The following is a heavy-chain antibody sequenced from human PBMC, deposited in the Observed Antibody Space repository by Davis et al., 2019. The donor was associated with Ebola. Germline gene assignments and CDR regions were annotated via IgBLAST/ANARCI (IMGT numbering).Heavy chain of an antibody. Sequence: ALVKVSCKASGYTFTNFGITWVRQAPGQGLEWLGIINPGADTTNFAQKFQGRVTLTRDTSTSTVYMELSGLRSEDTAVYYCAREDLYSNYILNYFDLWGQGTLVTVSS. CDR3: AREDLYSNYILNYFDL. D-gene: IGHD4-11*01. J-gene: IGHJ4*02. V-gene: IGHV1-46*03. CDR2: INPGADTT. CDR1: GYTFTNFG.